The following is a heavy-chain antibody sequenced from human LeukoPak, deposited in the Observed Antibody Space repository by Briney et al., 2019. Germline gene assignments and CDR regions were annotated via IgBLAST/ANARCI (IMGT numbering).Heavy chain of an antibody. CDR1: GGSISSGGYY. CDR2: IYHSGST. CDR3: ARHILKSFRRLPNWFDP. J-gene: IGHJ5*02. Sequence: SQTLSLTCTVSGGSISSGGYYWSWIRQPPGKGLEWIGYIYHSGSTYYNPSLKSRVTISIDRSKNQFSLKLSSVTAADTAVYYCARHILKSFRRLPNWFDPWGQGALVTVSS. D-gene: IGHD4-17*01. V-gene: IGHV4-30-2*01.